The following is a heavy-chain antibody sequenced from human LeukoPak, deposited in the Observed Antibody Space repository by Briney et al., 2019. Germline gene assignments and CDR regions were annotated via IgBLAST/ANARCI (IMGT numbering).Heavy chain of an antibody. V-gene: IGHV4-59*01. CDR2: IYYSGST. CDR1: GGSFSSYY. Sequence: SETLSLTCAVYGGSFSSYYWSWIRQPPGKGLEWIGHIYYSGSTNYNPSLKSRVTISVDTSKNQFSLKLSSVTAADTAVYYCARLYYYDSSGYGAFDIWGQGTMVTVSS. D-gene: IGHD3-22*01. J-gene: IGHJ3*02. CDR3: ARLYYYDSSGYGAFDI.